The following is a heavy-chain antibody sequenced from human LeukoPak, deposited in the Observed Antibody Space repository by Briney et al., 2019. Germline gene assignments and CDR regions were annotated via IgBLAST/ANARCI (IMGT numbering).Heavy chain of an antibody. Sequence: QTGGSLRLSCAASGFTFRNSAMSWVSQAPGKGLEWVSSISSGGSTYFADSVRGRFTISSDSSKNTVYLQMNSLRAEDTALYYCTKGFRAYCTSTSCTGALNFDFWGQGTLVTVSS. CDR1: GFTFRNSA. J-gene: IGHJ4*02. CDR2: ISSGGST. V-gene: IGHV3-23*01. CDR3: TKGFRAYCTSTSCTGALNFDF. D-gene: IGHD2-2*01.